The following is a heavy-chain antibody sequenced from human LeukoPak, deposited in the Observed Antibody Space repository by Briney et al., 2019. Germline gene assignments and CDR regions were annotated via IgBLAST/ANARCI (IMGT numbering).Heavy chain of an antibody. D-gene: IGHD3-22*01. CDR1: GGSISSYY. V-gene: IGHV4-59*08. CDR2: IYYSGST. Sequence: SETLSLTCTVSGGSISSYYWSWIRQPPGKGLEWIGYIYYSGSTNYNPSLKSRVTISVDTSKNQFSLKLSSVTAADTAVYYCARHPSSSGYKGWFDPWGQGTLVTVSS. J-gene: IGHJ5*02. CDR3: ARHPSSSGYKGWFDP.